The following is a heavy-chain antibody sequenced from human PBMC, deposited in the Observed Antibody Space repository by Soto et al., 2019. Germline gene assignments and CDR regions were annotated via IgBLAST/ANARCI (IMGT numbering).Heavy chain of an antibody. CDR2: IIPILGIA. D-gene: IGHD4-17*01. CDR3: ARLHDYGDYEDFDY. Sequence: ASVKVSCKASGGTFSSYTISWVRQAPGQGLEWMGRIIPILGIANYAQKFQGRVTITADKSTSTAYMELSSLGSEDTAVYYCARLHDYGDYEDFDYWGQGTLVTVSS. CDR1: GGTFSSYT. J-gene: IGHJ4*02. V-gene: IGHV1-69*02.